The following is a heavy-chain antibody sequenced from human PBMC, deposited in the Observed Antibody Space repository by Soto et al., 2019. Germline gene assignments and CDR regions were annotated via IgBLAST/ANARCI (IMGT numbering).Heavy chain of an antibody. CDR2: IYYSGST. CDR3: ARDLDYYDSSGRRIWYFDL. V-gene: IGHV4-59*01. J-gene: IGHJ2*01. CDR1: GGSISSYY. D-gene: IGHD3-22*01. Sequence: PSETLSLTCTVSGGSISSYYWSWIRQPPGKGLEWIGYIYYSGSTNYNPSLKSRVTISVDTSKNQFSLKLSSVTAADTAVYYCARDLDYYDSSGRRIWYFDLWGRGNLVTVSS.